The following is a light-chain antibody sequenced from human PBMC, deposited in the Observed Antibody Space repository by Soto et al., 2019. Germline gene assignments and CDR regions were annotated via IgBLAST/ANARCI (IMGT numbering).Light chain of an antibody. V-gene: IGKV3-11*01. CDR3: QQRSNWPPIT. Sequence: EILFTQSPSTLSLNPGERATLSCRASQSVSSYLAWYQQKPGQAPRLLIYDASNRATGIPARFSGSGSGTDFTLTISSLEPEDFAVYYCQQRSNWPPITFGQGTRLEI. CDR2: DAS. J-gene: IGKJ5*01. CDR1: QSVSSY.